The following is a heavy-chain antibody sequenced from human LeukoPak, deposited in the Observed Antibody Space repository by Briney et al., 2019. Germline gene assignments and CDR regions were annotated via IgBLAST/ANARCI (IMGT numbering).Heavy chain of an antibody. CDR1: GFTFSSYR. Sequence: GGSLRLSCAASGFTFSSYRMNWVRQAPGKGLEWVAVIWYDGTNKYYADSVKGRFTISRDNSKNTLYLQMNSLRAEDTAVYYCARGRDGYNWIDYWGQGTLVTVSS. CDR3: ARGRDGYNWIDY. J-gene: IGHJ4*02. CDR2: IWYDGTNK. D-gene: IGHD5-24*01. V-gene: IGHV3-33*08.